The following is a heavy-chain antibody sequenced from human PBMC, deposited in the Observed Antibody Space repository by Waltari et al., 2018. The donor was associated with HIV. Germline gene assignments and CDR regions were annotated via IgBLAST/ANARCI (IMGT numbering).Heavy chain of an antibody. CDR2: IYTGGST. D-gene: IGHD3-3*01. V-gene: IGHV3-53*01. J-gene: IGHJ4*02. Sequence: EVELVESGGGLIQRGGSLRLSCGASGFTVRNTYLCWVRQAPGKGLEWVSVIYTGGSTYYADSVKGRFTISRDNSENTLYLQMDNLRVEDTAVYFCAGYAPLNYDISTSQDYWGQGTLVTVSS. CDR3: AGYAPLNYDISTSQDY. CDR1: GFTVRNTY.